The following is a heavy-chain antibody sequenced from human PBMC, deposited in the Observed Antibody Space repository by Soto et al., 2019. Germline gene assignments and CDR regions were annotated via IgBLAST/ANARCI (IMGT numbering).Heavy chain of an antibody. CDR2: ISYDGSNK. J-gene: IGHJ4*02. V-gene: IGHV3-30*18. Sequence: QVQLVESGGGVVQPGRSLRLSCAASGFTFSSYGMHWVRQAPVKGLEWVAVISYDGSNKYYADSVKGRFTISRDNSKNTLYLQMNSLRAEDTAVYYCAKSAGVVAATYFDYWGQGTLVTVSS. D-gene: IGHD2-15*01. CDR3: AKSAGVVAATYFDY. CDR1: GFTFSSYG.